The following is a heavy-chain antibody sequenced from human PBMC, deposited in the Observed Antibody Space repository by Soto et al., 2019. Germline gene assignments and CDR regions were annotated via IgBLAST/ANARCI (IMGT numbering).Heavy chain of an antibody. CDR3: AKFQTMVRGVHRGNWFDP. D-gene: IGHD3-10*01. CDR1: GGSISSYH. J-gene: IGHJ5*02. Sequence: PSETLSLTCTVSGGSISSYHWSWIRQSPGKGLEWIGYILKTGSTEYNPSLKSRVTISLDTSKNQFSLNVSSMTAADTAVYYCAKFQTMVRGVHRGNWFDPSGQGTQVT. CDR2: ILKTGST. V-gene: IGHV4-4*08.